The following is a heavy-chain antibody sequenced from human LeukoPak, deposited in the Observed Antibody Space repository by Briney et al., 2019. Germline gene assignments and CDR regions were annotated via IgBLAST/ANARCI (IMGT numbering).Heavy chain of an antibody. CDR1: GFTFNDYW. J-gene: IGHJ3*02. V-gene: IGHV3-7*01. D-gene: IGHD3-3*01. CDR2: IKQDGSEK. CDR3: ARGGATTFGLWGNAFDI. Sequence: GGSLRLSCAASGFTFNDYWMTWVRQAPGKGLEWVANIKQDGSEKYYVDSVKGRFTISRDNAKNSLHLQMNSLRAEDTAVYYCARGGATTFGLWGNAFDIWGQGTMVTVSS.